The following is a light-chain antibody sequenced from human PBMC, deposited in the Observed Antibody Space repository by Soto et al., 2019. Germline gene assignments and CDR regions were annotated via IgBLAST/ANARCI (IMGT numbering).Light chain of an antibody. CDR1: QGISSW. CDR2: GAS. Sequence: DIQMTQSPSSGSASAGDSVTISFRASQGISSWLAWYQQKPGKAPKLLIYGASSLQSGVPSRFSGSGSGTDFTLTISSLQPEDFATYFCQQANSFPWTFGQGTKVDIK. V-gene: IGKV1-12*01. J-gene: IGKJ1*01. CDR3: QQANSFPWT.